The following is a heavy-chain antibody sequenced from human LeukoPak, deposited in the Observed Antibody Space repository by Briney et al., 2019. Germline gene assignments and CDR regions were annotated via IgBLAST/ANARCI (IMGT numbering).Heavy chain of an antibody. D-gene: IGHD6-19*01. CDR3: ARETGYSSGWHYFDY. J-gene: IGHJ4*02. Sequence: PEASVKVSCKASGGTFSSYAITWVRQAPGQGLEWMGRIIPISDIANYAQKFQGRVTITADKSTSTAYMELSSLRSDDTAVYYCARETGYSSGWHYFDYWGQGTLVTVSS. V-gene: IGHV1-69*04. CDR1: GGTFSSYA. CDR2: IIPISDIA.